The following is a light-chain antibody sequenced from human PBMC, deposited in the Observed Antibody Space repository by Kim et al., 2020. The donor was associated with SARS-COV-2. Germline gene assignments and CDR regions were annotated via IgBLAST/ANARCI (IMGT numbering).Light chain of an antibody. Sequence: VSPGERATPSCRASQSVASNLAWYQQKPGQAPRLLIYGASTRATGIPARFSGSGFGTEFTLTISSLQSEDFAVFYCQQYNNWPPYTFGQGTKLEI. CDR1: QSVASN. V-gene: IGKV3-15*01. J-gene: IGKJ2*01. CDR2: GAS. CDR3: QQYNNWPPYT.